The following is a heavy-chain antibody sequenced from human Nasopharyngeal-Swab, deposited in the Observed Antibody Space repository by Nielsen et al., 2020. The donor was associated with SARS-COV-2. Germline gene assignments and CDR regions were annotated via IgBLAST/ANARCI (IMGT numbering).Heavy chain of an antibody. D-gene: IGHD4-23*01. V-gene: IGHV3-21*04. CDR3: AGGNSADH. CDR1: GFSFSTYT. CDR2: ISSDSGAK. J-gene: IGHJ4*02. Sequence: GGSLKISCAASGFSFSTYTMNWVRQAPGKGLEWLSSISSDSGAKYHADSVKGRFTISRDNAKNSLYLQMNSLRAEDTAVYYCAGGNSADHWGQGTLVTVSS.